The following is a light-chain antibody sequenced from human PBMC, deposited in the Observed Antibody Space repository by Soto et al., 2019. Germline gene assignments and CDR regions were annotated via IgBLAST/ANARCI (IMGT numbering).Light chain of an antibody. CDR3: GYHPDLNSPLYV. CDR2: DVT. V-gene: IGLV2-14*01. J-gene: IGLJ1*01. Sequence: QSVLTQPASVSGSPGQSITISCTGTSSDVGGYNYVSWYQQYPGKAPKLMIYDVTNRPSGVSNRFSGSKSGNTASLTISGLQAEDEAVYYCGYHPDLNSPLYVFGSGPKVA. CDR1: SSDVGGYNY.